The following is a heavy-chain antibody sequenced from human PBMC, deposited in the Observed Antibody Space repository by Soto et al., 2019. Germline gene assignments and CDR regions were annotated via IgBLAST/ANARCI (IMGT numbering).Heavy chain of an antibody. V-gene: IGHV3-48*03. CDR2: ISNSVSTI. D-gene: IGHD3-3*01. CDR3: VRGYYQYYFDY. Sequence: GSLRLSCAASGFTFSSYEMNWVRQAPGKGLEWVSYISNSVSTIYYADSVKGRFTISRDNAKNSLYLQMNSLRAEDTAVYYCVRGYYQYYFDYWGQGTLVTVSS. J-gene: IGHJ4*02. CDR1: GFTFSSYE.